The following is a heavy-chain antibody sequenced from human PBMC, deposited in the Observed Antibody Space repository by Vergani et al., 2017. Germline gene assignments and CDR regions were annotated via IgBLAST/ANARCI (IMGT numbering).Heavy chain of an antibody. D-gene: IGHD3-22*01. J-gene: IGHJ4*02. CDR3: ARLPYYYDSSGYIRPHYFDY. Sequence: QVQLQQWGAGLLKPSETLSLTCAVYGGSFSGYYWSWIRQPPGKGLEWIGEINHSGSTNYNPSLKSRVTISVDKSKNQFSLKLSSVTAADTAVYYCARLPYYYDSSGYIRPHYFDYWGQGTLVTVSS. CDR1: GGSFSGYY. V-gene: IGHV4-34*01. CDR2: INHSGST.